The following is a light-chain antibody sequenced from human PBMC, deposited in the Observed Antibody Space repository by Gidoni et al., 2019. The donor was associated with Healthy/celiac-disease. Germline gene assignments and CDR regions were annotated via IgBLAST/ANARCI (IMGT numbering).Light chain of an antibody. V-gene: IGLV7-46*01. CDR1: TGAVTSGHY. CDR2: DTR. Sequence: QAAVTQEPSLTVSPGGTVTLTCGSSTGAVTSGHYPYWFQQKPGQAPRTLIYDTRNKHSWTPARFSGSLLGGKAALTLSGAQPEDEAEYYCLLSYSGARPVVFGGGTKLTVL. J-gene: IGLJ2*01. CDR3: LLSYSGARPVV.